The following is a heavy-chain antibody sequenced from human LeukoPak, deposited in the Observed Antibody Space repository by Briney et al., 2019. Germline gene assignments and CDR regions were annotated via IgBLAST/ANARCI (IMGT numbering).Heavy chain of an antibody. J-gene: IGHJ4*02. D-gene: IGHD3-22*01. CDR1: GFTFSSYS. Sequence: GGSLRLSCAASGFTFSSYSMHWVRQAPGKGLEWLAVILYDGSMQYYAESMKGRLTISRDNYRNTVYMQMSSLRTEDTAVYYCARDPRGPTTYDSSARDSLDYWGQGTLVTVSS. CDR2: ILYDGSMQ. CDR3: ARDPRGPTTYDSSARDSLDY. V-gene: IGHV3-30*03.